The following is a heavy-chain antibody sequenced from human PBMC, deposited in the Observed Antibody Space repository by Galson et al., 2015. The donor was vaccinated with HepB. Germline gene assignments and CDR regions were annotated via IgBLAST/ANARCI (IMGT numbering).Heavy chain of an antibody. Sequence: LRLSYAASGFTFSNYGMHWVRQAPGKGLEWVAVIPFDGSNKYYADSVKGRFTISRDNSKNTLYVQMNNLRAEDTAVYYCASLCRDSGSYGQFDYWGQGTLVTVSS. D-gene: IGHD1-26*01. CDR2: IPFDGSNK. J-gene: IGHJ4*02. CDR1: GFTFSNYG. CDR3: ASLCRDSGSYGQFDY. V-gene: IGHV3-30*03.